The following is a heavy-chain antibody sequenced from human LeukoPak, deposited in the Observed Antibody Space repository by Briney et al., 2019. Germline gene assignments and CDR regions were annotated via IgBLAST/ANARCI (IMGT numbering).Heavy chain of an antibody. CDR2: INHSGST. CDR3: ARDYGGNSLNYYLDY. J-gene: IGHJ4*02. Sequence: SETLSLTCAVYGGSFSGYYWSWIRQPPGKGLEWIGEINHSGSTNYNPSLKSRVTISVDTSKNQFSLKLSSVTAADTAVYYCARDYGGNSLNYYLDYWGQGTLVTVSS. CDR1: GGSFSGYY. D-gene: IGHD4-23*01. V-gene: IGHV4-34*01.